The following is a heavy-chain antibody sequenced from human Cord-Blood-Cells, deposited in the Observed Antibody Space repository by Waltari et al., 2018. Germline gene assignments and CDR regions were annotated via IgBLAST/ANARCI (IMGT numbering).Heavy chain of an antibody. J-gene: IGHJ6*02. D-gene: IGHD2-21*02. Sequence: GGIIPIFGTANYAQKFQGRVTITADESMSTAYMELSSLRSEDTAVYYCARGPQNDFYYYYGMDVWGQGTTVTVSS. V-gene: IGHV1-69*01. CDR3: ARGPQNDFYYYYGMDV. CDR2: IIPIFGTA.